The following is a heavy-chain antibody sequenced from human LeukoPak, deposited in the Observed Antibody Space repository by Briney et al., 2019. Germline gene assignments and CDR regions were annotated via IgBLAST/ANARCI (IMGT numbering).Heavy chain of an antibody. CDR1: DGSISSGSYY. CDR2: IYTSGST. V-gene: IGHV4-61*02. J-gene: IGHJ4*02. D-gene: IGHD6-6*01. Sequence: SETLSLTCTVSDGSISSGSYYWSWIRQPAGKGLEWIGRIYTSGSTNYNPSLKSRVTISVDTSKNQFSLKLSSVTAADTAVYYCARSWGAARLANFDYWGQGTLVTVSS. CDR3: ARSWGAARLANFDY.